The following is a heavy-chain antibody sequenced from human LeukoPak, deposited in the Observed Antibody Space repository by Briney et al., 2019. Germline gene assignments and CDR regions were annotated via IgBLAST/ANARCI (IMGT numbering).Heavy chain of an antibody. J-gene: IGHJ4*02. V-gene: IGHV3-33*01. CDR3: ARGFGVVVAADYFDY. Sequence: PGRSLRLSCAASGFSFTSQGMHWVRQAPGKGLEWVAVIWHDGSTKYYTDSVKGRFTISRDNSQNTLYLQMNSLRAEDTAVYYCARGFGVVVAADYFDYWGQGTLVTVSS. CDR2: IWHDGSTK. D-gene: IGHD2-15*01. CDR1: GFSFTSQG.